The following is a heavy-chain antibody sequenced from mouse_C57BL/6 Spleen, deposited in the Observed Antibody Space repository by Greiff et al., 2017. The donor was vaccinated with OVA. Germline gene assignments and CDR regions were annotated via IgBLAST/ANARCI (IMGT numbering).Heavy chain of an antibody. CDR1: GYSITSGYY. V-gene: IGHV3-6*01. J-gene: IGHJ3*01. D-gene: IGHD3-2*02. CDR2: ISYDGSN. Sequence: EVQLQQSGPGLVKPSQSLSLTCSVTGYSITSGYYWNWIRQFPGNKLEWMGYISYDGSNNYNPSLKNRISITRDTSKNRFFLKLNSVTTEDTATYYCAKTAQVAYWGQGTLVTVSA. CDR3: AKTAQVAY.